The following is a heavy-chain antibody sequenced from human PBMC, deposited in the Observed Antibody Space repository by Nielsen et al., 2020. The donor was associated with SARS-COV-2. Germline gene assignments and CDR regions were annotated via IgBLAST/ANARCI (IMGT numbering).Heavy chain of an antibody. D-gene: IGHD3-3*01. J-gene: IGHJ3*02. V-gene: IGHV3-30*03. Sequence: WIRQPPGKGLEWVAFMSFDGINESFADSVKGRFTISRDNSKNTLYLQMNSLRAEDTAVYYCARAHYDFWSGYYRSAFDIWGQGTMVTVSS. CDR3: ARAHYDFWSGYYRSAFDI. CDR2: MSFDGINE.